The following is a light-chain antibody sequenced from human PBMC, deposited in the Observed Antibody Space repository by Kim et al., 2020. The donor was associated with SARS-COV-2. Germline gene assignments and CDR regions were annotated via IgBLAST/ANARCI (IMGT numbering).Light chain of an antibody. V-gene: IGLV6-57*03. Sequence: NFILTQPHSVSESPGKTVTISCTRSSGSIASNYVQWYQQRPCSAPTTVIYEDNQRPSGVPDRFSGSIDSSSNSASLTISGLKTEDEADYYCQSYDSNQRVLFGGGTQLTVL. CDR3: QSYDSNQRVL. CDR2: EDN. J-gene: IGLJ2*01. CDR1: SGSIASNY.